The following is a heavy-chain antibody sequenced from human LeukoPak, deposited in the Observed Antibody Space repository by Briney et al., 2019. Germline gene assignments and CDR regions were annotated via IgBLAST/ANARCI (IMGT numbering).Heavy chain of an antibody. CDR1: GSTFSNW. CDR3: ATSRTFDY. Sequence: PGGSLRLSCAASGSTFSNWMHWVRQAPGKGLVWVSRIKSDGSSTSYADSVKGRFTISRDNAKNTVYLQMNSLRAEDTAVYYCATSRTFDYWGQGTLVTVSS. J-gene: IGHJ4*02. CDR2: IKSDGSST. V-gene: IGHV3-74*01.